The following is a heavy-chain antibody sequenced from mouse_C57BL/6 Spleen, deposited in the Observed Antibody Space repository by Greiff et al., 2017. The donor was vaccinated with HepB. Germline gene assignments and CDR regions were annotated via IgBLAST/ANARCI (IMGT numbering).Heavy chain of an antibody. J-gene: IGHJ1*03. CDR1: GFTFSSYA. D-gene: IGHD2-1*01. V-gene: IGHV5-4*01. Sequence: DVMLVESGGGLVKPGGSLKLSCAASGFTFSSYAMSWVRQTPEKRLEWVATISDGGSYTYYPDNVKGRFTISRDNAKNNLYLQMSHLKSEDTAMYYCARDNGNYVSWYFDVWGTGTTGTVSS. CDR2: ISDGGSYT. CDR3: ARDNGNYVSWYFDV.